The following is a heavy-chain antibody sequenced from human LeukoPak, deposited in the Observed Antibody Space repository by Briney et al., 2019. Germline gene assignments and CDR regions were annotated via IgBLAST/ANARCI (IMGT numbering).Heavy chain of an antibody. CDR3: ARDRVDTAMVKYDY. CDR1: GFTFSSYS. D-gene: IGHD5-18*01. V-gene: IGHV3-48*01. Sequence: GSLRLSCAASGFTFSSYSMNWVRQAPGKGLEWVSYISSRSSTIYYADSVKGRFTISRDNAKNSLYLQMNSLRAEDTAVYYCARDRVDTAMVKYDYWGQGTLVTVSS. J-gene: IGHJ4*02. CDR2: ISSRSSTI.